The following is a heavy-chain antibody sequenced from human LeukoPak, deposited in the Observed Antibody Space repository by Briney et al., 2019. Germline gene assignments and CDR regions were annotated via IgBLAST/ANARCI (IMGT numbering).Heavy chain of an antibody. CDR3: ASYSSSWYGFDY. D-gene: IGHD6-13*01. CDR1: GFTVSSNH. CDR2: IYSGGST. J-gene: IGHJ4*02. V-gene: IGHV3-53*01. Sequence: GGSLRLSCAASGFTVSSNHMSWVRQGPGKGLEWVSVIYSGGSTYYADSVKGRFTISRDNSKDTLYLQMNSLRAEDTAVYYCASYSSSWYGFDYWGQGTLVTVSS.